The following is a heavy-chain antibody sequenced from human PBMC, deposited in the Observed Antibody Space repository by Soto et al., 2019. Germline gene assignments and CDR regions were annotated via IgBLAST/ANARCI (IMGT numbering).Heavy chain of an antibody. Sequence: SETLSLTCTVSGGSISSSSYYWGWIRQPPGKGLEWIGSIYYSGSTYYNPSLKSRVTISVDTSKNQFSLKLSSVTAADTAVYYCARHGIAAAGMDDFDYWGQGTLVTVSS. CDR1: GGSISSSSYY. CDR3: ARHGIAAAGMDDFDY. CDR2: IYYSGST. V-gene: IGHV4-39*01. J-gene: IGHJ4*02. D-gene: IGHD6-13*01.